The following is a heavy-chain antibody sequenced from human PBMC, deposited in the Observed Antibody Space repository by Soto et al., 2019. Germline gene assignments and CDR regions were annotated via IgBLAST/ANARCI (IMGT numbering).Heavy chain of an antibody. V-gene: IGHV3-30-3*01. J-gene: IGHJ3*02. CDR2: ISYDGSNK. CDR1: GFTFSSYA. Sequence: QVQLVESGGGVVQPGRSLRLSCAASGFTFSSYAMHWVRQAPGKGLEWVAVISYDGSNKYYADSVKGRFTISRDNSKNTLYLQMNSLRAEDTAVYYCARVRVVIRFIDAFDIWGQGTMVTVSS. CDR3: ARVRVVIRFIDAFDI. D-gene: IGHD3-3*01.